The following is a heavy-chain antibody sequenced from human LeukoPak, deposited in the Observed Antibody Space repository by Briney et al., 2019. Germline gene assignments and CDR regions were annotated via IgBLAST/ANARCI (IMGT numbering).Heavy chain of an antibody. V-gene: IGHV3-49*04. CDR2: IRSKAYGGIT. CDR3: TRYGSSGWNYYFDY. D-gene: IGHD6-19*01. J-gene: IGHJ4*02. Sequence: GGSLRLSCTASGFTFGDYAMSWVRQAPGKGLEWVGFIRSKAYGGITEYATSVKGRFTISRDDSKSIAYLQMNSLKTEDTAVYYCTRYGSSGWNYYFDYWGQGTLVTVSS. CDR1: GFTFGDYA.